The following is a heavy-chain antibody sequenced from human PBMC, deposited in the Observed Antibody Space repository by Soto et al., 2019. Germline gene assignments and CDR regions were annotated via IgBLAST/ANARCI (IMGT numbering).Heavy chain of an antibody. D-gene: IGHD2-15*01. CDR2: IIPMFGTA. V-gene: IGHV1-69*12. CDR1: GGTFSTYA. J-gene: IGHJ6*02. CDR3: ARRYCISSSCYLYGMDV. Sequence: QVQLVQSGAEVKKLGSSVKVSCKASGGTFSTYAISWVRQAPGQGLEWMGGIIPMFGTANYAQKFQGRVTITADESTSTAYMELSSLRSEDTAVFYCARRYCISSSCYLYGMDVWGQGTTVTVSS.